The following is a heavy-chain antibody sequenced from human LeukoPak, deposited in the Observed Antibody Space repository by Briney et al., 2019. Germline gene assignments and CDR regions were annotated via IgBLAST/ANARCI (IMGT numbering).Heavy chain of an antibody. J-gene: IGHJ4*02. Sequence: GGSLRLSCAASGFTFSSYGMHWVRQAPGEGLEWVAVISYDGSNKYYADSVKGRFTISRDNSKNTLYLQMNSLRAEDTAVYYCAKGGSYFDQYYFDYWGQGTLVTVSS. D-gene: IGHD1-26*01. CDR1: GFTFSSYG. V-gene: IGHV3-30*18. CDR3: AKGGSYFDQYYFDY. CDR2: ISYDGSNK.